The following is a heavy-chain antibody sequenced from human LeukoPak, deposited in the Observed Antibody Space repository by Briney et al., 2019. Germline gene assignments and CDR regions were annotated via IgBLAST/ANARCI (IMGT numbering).Heavy chain of an antibody. CDR3: ARGYDDILTGYIR. CDR1: GYTFTSNY. CDR2: IYPRDGST. V-gene: IGHV1-46*01. Sequence: ASVKVSCKASGYTFTSNYIHWVRQAPGQGLEWMGMIYPRDGSTSYAQKFQGRVTMTRDTSTSTVYMELSSLRSEDTAVYYCARGYDDILTGYIRWGQGTLVTVSS. J-gene: IGHJ4*02. D-gene: IGHD3-9*01.